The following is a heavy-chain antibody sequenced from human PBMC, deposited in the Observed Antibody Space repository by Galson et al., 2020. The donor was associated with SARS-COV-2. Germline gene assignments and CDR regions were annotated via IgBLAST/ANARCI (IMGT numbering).Heavy chain of an antibody. J-gene: IGHJ6*03. CDR1: GFSLSTAGMC. CDR2: IDWADDI. D-gene: IGHD5-18*01. Sequence: SGPTLVKPTQTLTLTCSFSGFSLSTAGMCVNWIRQAPGKGLEWLALIDWADDIFYSTSLKTRLNISKDTSKHEVMLTMTNMGAADTATYYGARMPPGWVNRYKYDMDVWGKGTTVTVSS. V-gene: IGHV2-70*01. CDR3: ARMPPGWVNRYKYDMDV.